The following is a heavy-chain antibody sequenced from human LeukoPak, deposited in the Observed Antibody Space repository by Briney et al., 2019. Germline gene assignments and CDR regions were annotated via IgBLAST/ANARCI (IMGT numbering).Heavy chain of an antibody. CDR1: GFTLSSYS. CDR2: ISSGSTTI. CDR3: AKAGGGESGGSPSYFYYMDV. J-gene: IGHJ6*03. Sequence: GGSLRLSCATSGFTLSSYSMNWVRQAPGKGLEWVSYISSGSTTIYYADSVKGRFTIFRDNSKNTLYLQLNSLRAEDTAVYYCAKAGGGESGGSPSYFYYMDVWGKGTTVTVSS. V-gene: IGHV3-48*01. D-gene: IGHD1-26*01.